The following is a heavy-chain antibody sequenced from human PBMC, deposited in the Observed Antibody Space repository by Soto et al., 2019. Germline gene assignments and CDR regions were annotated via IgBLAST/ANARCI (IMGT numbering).Heavy chain of an antibody. CDR1: GFTFSTYS. D-gene: IGHD3-22*01. V-gene: IGHV3-21*01. Sequence: GGSLRLSCAASGFTFSTYSMNWVRQAPGKGLEWVSSISSSSSYIYYADPVKGRFTISRGNAKNSLYLQMNSLRAEDTAVYYCARGHSSSYLFYWGQGALVTVSS. J-gene: IGHJ4*02. CDR2: ISSSSSYI. CDR3: ARGHSSSYLFY.